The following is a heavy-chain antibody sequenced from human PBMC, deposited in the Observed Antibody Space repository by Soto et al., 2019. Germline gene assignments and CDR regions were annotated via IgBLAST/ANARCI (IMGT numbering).Heavy chain of an antibody. CDR1: GGTFSSYA. CDR3: ARAPPYSYGFDY. Sequence: GVSVKVSCKASGGTFSSYAISWVRQAPGQGLEWMGGIIPIFGTANYAQKFQGRVTITADKSTSTAYMELSSLRSEDTAVYYCARAPPYSYGFDYWGQGTLVTVSS. V-gene: IGHV1-69*06. J-gene: IGHJ4*02. CDR2: IIPIFGTA. D-gene: IGHD5-18*01.